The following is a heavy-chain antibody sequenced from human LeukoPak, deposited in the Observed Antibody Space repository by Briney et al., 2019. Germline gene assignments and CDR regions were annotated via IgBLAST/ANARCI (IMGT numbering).Heavy chain of an antibody. D-gene: IGHD2-2*01. Sequence: GGSLRLSCAASGFTFSDYYMSWIRQAPGKWLEWVSYITSSGSTIYYADSVKGRFTISRDNAKNSLYLHMNSLRAEDTAVYYCARDALGVVPAALDRGGATADANWFDPWGQGTLVTVSS. V-gene: IGHV3-11*04. J-gene: IGHJ5*02. CDR1: GFTFSDYY. CDR3: ARDALGVVPAALDRGGATADANWFDP. CDR2: ITSSGSTI.